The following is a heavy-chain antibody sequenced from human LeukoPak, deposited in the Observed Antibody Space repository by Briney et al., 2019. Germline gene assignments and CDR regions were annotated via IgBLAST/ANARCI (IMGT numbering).Heavy chain of an antibody. D-gene: IGHD5-24*01. CDR3: AKGRDSFDY. V-gene: IGHV3-23*01. CDR1: GFTFSSYG. CDR2: ISGSGGST. J-gene: IGHJ4*03. Sequence: GGSLRLSCAASGFTFSSYGMSWVRQAPGKGLEWVSAISGSGGSTYYADSVKGRFTISRDNSKNTLYLQMNSLKAEDTAKYYCAKGRDSFDYWGQGTQVTVSS.